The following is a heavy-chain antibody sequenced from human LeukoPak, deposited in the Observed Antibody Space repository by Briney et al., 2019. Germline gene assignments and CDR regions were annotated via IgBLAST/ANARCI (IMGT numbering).Heavy chain of an antibody. D-gene: IGHD3-9*01. V-gene: IGHV4-34*01. Sequence: SETLSLACAVYGGSFSGYYWSWIRQSLGKGLEWIGEINHSGSTNYNPSLKSRVTISVDTSKNQFSLKLSSVTAADTAMYYCARKPHDDLLTGYYTIDYWGQGILVTVSS. J-gene: IGHJ4*02. CDR2: INHSGST. CDR3: ARKPHDDLLTGYYTIDY. CDR1: GGSFSGYY.